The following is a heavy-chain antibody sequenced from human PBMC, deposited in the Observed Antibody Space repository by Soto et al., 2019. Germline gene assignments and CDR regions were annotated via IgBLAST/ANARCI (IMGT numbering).Heavy chain of an antibody. CDR2: IYSGGST. CDR1: GFTAITNY. Sequence: GGSLSPSFAPPGFTAITNYMSWFPQPPGKGLEWVSVIYSGGSTYYADSVKGRFTISRDNSKNTLYLQMNSLRAEDTAVYYCARERYSSSWYYFDYWGQGTLVTVSS. CDR3: ARERYSSSWYYFDY. J-gene: IGHJ4*02. V-gene: IGHV3-53*01. D-gene: IGHD6-13*01.